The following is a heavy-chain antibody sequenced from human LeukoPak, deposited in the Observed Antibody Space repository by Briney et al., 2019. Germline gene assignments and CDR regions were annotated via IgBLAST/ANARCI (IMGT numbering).Heavy chain of an antibody. CDR2: IYYSGST. V-gene: IGHV4-39*01. J-gene: IGHJ4*02. CDR3: ARTAVLMVYDEGDYFDY. Sequence: SETLSLTCTVFGGSISSSSYYWGWIRQPPWKGLEWIGNIYYSGSTYYNPSLKSRVTISVDTSKNQFSLKLSSVTAADTAVYYCARTAVLMVYDEGDYFDYWGQGTLVTVSP. CDR1: GGSISSSSYY. D-gene: IGHD2-8*01.